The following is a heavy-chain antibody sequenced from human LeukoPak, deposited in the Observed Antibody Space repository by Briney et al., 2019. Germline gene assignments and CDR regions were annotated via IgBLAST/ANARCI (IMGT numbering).Heavy chain of an antibody. CDR2: ISGGSSGST. CDR1: GFAFSDYA. V-gene: IGHV3-23*01. Sequence: QPGGSLRLSCAASGFAFSDYAMSWVRQAPGKGLEWLSVISGGSSGSTYYADSVTGRFTVSRDNSKNTVDLQMNNLRVDDTAIYYCAKDPLAEWVRGVIPSYYFDYWGQGTLVTVSS. J-gene: IGHJ4*02. D-gene: IGHD3-10*01. CDR3: AKDPLAEWVRGVIPSYYFDY.